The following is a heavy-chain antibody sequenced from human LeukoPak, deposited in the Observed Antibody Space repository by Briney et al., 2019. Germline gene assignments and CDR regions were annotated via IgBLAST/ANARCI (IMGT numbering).Heavy chain of an antibody. Sequence: MSSETLSLTCSVSIGSISSSKWWSWVRQSPVKGLEWIGEIYLYGTTNYNPSFTSRVTMSVDRSRNQFSLKLSSVTAADTAVYYCARDKGTTVTTPGYWGKGTLVTVSS. D-gene: IGHD4-17*01. CDR2: IYLYGTT. J-gene: IGHJ4*02. CDR3: ARDKGTTVTTPGY. V-gene: IGHV4-4*02. CDR1: IGSISSSKW.